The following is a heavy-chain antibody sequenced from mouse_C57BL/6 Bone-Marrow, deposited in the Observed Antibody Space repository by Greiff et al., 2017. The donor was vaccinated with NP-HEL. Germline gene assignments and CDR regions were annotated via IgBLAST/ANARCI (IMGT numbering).Heavy chain of an antibody. Sequence: EVKLVESGGGLVKPGGSLKLSCAASGFTFSDYGMHWVRQAPEKGLEWVAYISSGSSTIYYADTVKGRFTISRDNAKNTLFLQMTSLRSEDTSMYYCATTTVVADFDYWGQGTTLTVSS. J-gene: IGHJ2*01. CDR1: GFTFSDYG. CDR2: ISSGSSTI. D-gene: IGHD1-1*01. CDR3: ATTTVVADFDY. V-gene: IGHV5-17*01.